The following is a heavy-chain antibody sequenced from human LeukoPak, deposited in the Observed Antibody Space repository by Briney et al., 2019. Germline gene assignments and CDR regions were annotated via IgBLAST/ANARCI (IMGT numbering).Heavy chain of an antibody. Sequence: GLEWVSVIYRGGSTYYADSVKGRFTISRDNAKNSLYLQMNNLRVEDTAVYYCARDGRPLDYWGQGTLVTVSS. CDR3: ARDGRPLDY. CDR2: IYRGGST. V-gene: IGHV3-53*01. J-gene: IGHJ4*02.